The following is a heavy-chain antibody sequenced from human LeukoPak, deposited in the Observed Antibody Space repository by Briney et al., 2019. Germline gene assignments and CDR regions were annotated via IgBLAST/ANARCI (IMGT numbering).Heavy chain of an antibody. J-gene: IGHJ6*02. CDR1: AFTFISYG. CDR2: IWYDGSNK. D-gene: IGHD3-10*01. V-gene: IGHV3-33*01. Sequence: GGSLRLSCAASAFTFISYGMHWVRQAPSKVLEWVAVIWYDGSNKYYADSVKDRFTISRDNSKNTLYLQMNSLRAEDTAVYYCARDMIWFGGLFSEPGGDGMDVWGQGTTVTVSS. CDR3: ARDMIWFGGLFSEPGGDGMDV.